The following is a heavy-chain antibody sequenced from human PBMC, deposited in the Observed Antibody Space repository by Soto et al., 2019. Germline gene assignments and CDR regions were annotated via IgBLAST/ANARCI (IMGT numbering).Heavy chain of an antibody. CDR3: ARGHCGGSCPHTG. D-gene: IGHD2-15*01. V-gene: IGHV4-39*07. J-gene: IGHJ4*02. Sequence: SETLSLTCTVSGGSISGSGYYWRWIRQPPGKGREWIGEINHSGSTNYNPSLKSRVTISVDTSKNQFSLKLSSVTAADTAVYYCARGHCGGSCPHTGWGQGTLVTVSS. CDR2: INHSGST. CDR1: GGSISGSGYY.